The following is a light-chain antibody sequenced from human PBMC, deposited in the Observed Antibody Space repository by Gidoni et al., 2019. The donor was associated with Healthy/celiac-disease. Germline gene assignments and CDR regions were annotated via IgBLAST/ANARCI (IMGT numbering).Light chain of an antibody. J-gene: IGKJ2*01. Sequence: ELVLTQSTATLSLSPGERATLSCRASQSVSSYVAWYQQKPGQAPRLLIYDASNRATGIPARFSCSGSGTDFTLTISSLEPEDFAVYYCQQRSNWPLYTFGQGTKLEIK. V-gene: IGKV3-11*01. CDR2: DAS. CDR3: QQRSNWPLYT. CDR1: QSVSSY.